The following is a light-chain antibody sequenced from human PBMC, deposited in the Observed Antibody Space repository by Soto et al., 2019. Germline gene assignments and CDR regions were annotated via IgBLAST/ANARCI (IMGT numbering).Light chain of an antibody. V-gene: IGKV1-5*03. CDR3: QQYASFPRT. Sequence: DIQMTQSPSTLSASVGDRVTITCRASQSIDNYLAWYQQKPGKAPKLLIYKASSLESGVPSRFSGSGSGTEFTLSISSLQPDDFATYYCQQYASFPRTFGQGTKVEIK. CDR1: QSIDNY. CDR2: KAS. J-gene: IGKJ1*01.